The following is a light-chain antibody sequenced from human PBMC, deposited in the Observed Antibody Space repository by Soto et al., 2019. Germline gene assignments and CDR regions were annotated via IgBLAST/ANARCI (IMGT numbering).Light chain of an antibody. CDR1: SSDVGDYDS. J-gene: IGLJ2*01. CDR2: EVR. Sequence: QSALTQPASVSGSPGQSITISCSGTSSDVGDYDSVSWYQQNPGKAPKLIIYEVRYRPSGVSGRFSGSKSGNTASLTISGLQAEDEADYYCASYTRSTHVVFGGGTKLTVL. V-gene: IGLV2-14*01. CDR3: ASYTRSTHVV.